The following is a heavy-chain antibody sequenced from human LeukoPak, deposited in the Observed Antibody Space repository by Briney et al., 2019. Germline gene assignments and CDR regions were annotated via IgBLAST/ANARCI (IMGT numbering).Heavy chain of an antibody. J-gene: IGHJ6*03. CDR1: GFTFDDYG. CDR2: INGNGGST. Sequence: RPGGSLRLSCAASGFTFDDYGMSWVRQAPGKGLEWVSGINGNGGSTGYADSVKGRFTISRDNAKNSLYLQMNSLRAEDTAVYYCARVAGDIRYYYYMDVWGKGTTVTVSS. CDR3: ARVAGDIRYYYYMDV. V-gene: IGHV3-20*04. D-gene: IGHD2-15*01.